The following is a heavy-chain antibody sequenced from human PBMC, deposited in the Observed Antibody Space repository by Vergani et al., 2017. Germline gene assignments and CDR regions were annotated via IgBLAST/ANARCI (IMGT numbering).Heavy chain of an antibody. V-gene: IGHV4-61*02. D-gene: IGHD2/OR15-2a*01. Sequence: QVQLHESGPGLVKPSQTLSLTCTVSGASINNDFYYWHWIRQPAGKGLEWIGRIYVSGITDYNSSLHSRVSISVDTSNNQFSLTLTSVTAADTAVYDCARENKQRRLRAFDLWVQGTMVTVSS. CDR2: IYVSGIT. J-gene: IGHJ3*01. CDR1: GASINNDFYY. CDR3: ARENKQRRLRAFDL.